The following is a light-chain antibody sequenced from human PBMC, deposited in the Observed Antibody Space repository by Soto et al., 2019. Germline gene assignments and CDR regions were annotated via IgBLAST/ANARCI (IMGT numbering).Light chain of an antibody. CDR2: DVS. V-gene: IGLV2-14*01. CDR3: ISYTSSSTYVV. Sequence: QSVLTQPASVSGSPGQSITISCTGTSSDVGGYNYVSWYQQHPGKAPKLMIYDVSNRPSGVSNRFSGSKSGNTASLTISGLQAEDGADYYFISYTSSSTYVVFGGGTKLTVL. J-gene: IGLJ2*01. CDR1: SSDVGGYNY.